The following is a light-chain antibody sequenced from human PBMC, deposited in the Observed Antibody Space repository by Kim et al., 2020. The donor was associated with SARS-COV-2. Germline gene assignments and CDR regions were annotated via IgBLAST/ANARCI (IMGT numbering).Light chain of an antibody. Sequence: DIQLTQSPSFLSASVGGKVTITCRASQGISNFLAWFQQKPGKAPSLLIYAASTLQSGVPFRFSGSGAGTEFTLTISSLQPEDFATYFCLQLNRFPYTFGQGTKLEI. CDR3: LQLNRFPYT. CDR1: QGISNF. CDR2: AAS. J-gene: IGKJ2*01. V-gene: IGKV1-9*01.